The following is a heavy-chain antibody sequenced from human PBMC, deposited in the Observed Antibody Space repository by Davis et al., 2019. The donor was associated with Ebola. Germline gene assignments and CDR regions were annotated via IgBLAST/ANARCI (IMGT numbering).Heavy chain of an antibody. CDR1: GFTFSSYG. J-gene: IGHJ4*02. V-gene: IGHV3-48*01. CDR3: AKDPTTGSSGWGLFDY. CDR2: ISSSSSTI. Sequence: GGSLRLSCAASGFTFSSYGMHWVRQAPGKGLEWVSYISSSSSTIYYADSVKGRFTISRDNAKNSLYLQMNSLRAEDTAVYYCAKDPTTGSSGWGLFDYWGQGTLVTVSS. D-gene: IGHD6-19*01.